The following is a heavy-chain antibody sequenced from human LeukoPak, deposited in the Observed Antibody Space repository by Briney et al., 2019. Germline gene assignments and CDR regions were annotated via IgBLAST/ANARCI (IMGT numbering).Heavy chain of an antibody. CDR3: TSNLYCSTSSCYTVDN. CDR2: IKSKSERGTT. Sequence: PGGSLRLSCAASGFTFSNGWMSWVRQAPGKGLEWVGRIKSKSERGTTDYAAPVKGRFTISRDGSTNTVYLHMNSLKTEDTAVYFCTSNLYCSTSSCYTVDNWGQGTLVAVSP. CDR1: GFTFSNGW. V-gene: IGHV3-15*01. J-gene: IGHJ4*02. D-gene: IGHD2-2*02.